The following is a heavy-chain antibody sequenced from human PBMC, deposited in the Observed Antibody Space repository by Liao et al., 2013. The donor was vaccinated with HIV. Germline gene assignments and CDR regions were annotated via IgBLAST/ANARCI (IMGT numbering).Heavy chain of an antibody. D-gene: IGHD1-26*01. CDR3: ARGRRPWESFDDNYYMDV. J-gene: IGHJ6*03. V-gene: IGHV4-34*01. Sequence: QVQLQQSGAGLLKPSETLSLTCDVSGGSFSGSYWTWIRQAPGKGLEWIGEISHSGTANYNPSLESRLSLSLDTSKYQVSLKVRSVTAADTAVYYCARGRRPWESFDDNYYMDVWGEWNHGHRLL. CDR2: ISHSGTA. CDR1: GGSFSGSY.